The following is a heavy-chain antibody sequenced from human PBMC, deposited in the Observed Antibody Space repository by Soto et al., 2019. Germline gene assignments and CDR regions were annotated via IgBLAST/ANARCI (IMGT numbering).Heavy chain of an antibody. V-gene: IGHV3-21*01. Sequence: GESLKISCAASGFTFSSYSMNWVRQAPGKGLEWVSSISSSSSYIYYADSVKGRFTISRDNAKNSLYLQMNSLRAEDTAVYYCARVSRPGSGWYRGPFDYWGQGTLVTVSS. D-gene: IGHD6-19*01. CDR2: ISSSSSYI. CDR1: GFTFSSYS. CDR3: ARVSRPGSGWYRGPFDY. J-gene: IGHJ4*02.